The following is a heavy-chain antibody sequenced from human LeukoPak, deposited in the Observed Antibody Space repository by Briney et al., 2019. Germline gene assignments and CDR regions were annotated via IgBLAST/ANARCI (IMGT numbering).Heavy chain of an antibody. D-gene: IGHD4-11*01. CDR2: IRSKANSYAT. CDR1: GFTFSGSA. Sequence: PGGSLRLSCAASGFTFSGSAMHWVRQASGKGLEWVGRIRSKANSYATAYAASVKGRFTISRDDSKNTAYLQMNSLRAEDTAVYYCAKGLYSIYYYYGMDVWGQGTTVTVS. J-gene: IGHJ6*02. CDR3: AKGLYSIYYYYGMDV. V-gene: IGHV3-73*01.